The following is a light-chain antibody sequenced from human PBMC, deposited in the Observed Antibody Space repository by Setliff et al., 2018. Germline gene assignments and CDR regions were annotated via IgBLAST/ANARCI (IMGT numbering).Light chain of an antibody. J-gene: IGLJ1*01. Sequence: QSVLTQPPSASGSTGQSVTISCTGTSSDVGGYNFVAWYQPHPGKAPKLMIYEVSKRPSGVPDRFSGSKSGNTASLTVSGLQAEDEADYYCSSYAGNYIYVFGTGTKVTVL. CDR1: SSDVGGYNF. CDR2: EVS. CDR3: SSYAGNYIYV. V-gene: IGLV2-8*01.